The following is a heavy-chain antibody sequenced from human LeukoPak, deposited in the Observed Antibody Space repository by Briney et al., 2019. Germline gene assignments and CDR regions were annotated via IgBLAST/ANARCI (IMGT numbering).Heavy chain of an antibody. CDR2: INFDGSSK. D-gene: IGHD3-3*02. J-gene: IGHJ4*02. CDR1: GFTFINFA. Sequence: GGSLRLSCAASGFTFINFAVHWVRQAPGKGLEWVARINFDGSSKSYADSLKGRFTISRDNSKNTHYLQMNSLTVADTAVYYCAKRGGISGCPASYHLDSWGQGILVTVSS. V-gene: IGHV3-30*02. CDR3: AKRGGISGCPASYHLDS.